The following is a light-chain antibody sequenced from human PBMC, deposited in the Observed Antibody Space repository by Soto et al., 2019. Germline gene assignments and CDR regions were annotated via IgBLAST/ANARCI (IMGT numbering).Light chain of an antibody. J-gene: IGKJ4*01. CDR3: QQSFSTPLT. V-gene: IGKV1-39*01. CDR2: AAS. Sequence: DIQMTQSPSSLSASVGDSVTFTCRASQSISSYLNWYQLKPGKAPKLLIYAASSLQSGVPSRFSGSGSGTDFTLTISSLQPEDFATYYCQQSFSTPLTFGGGTKVQIK. CDR1: QSISSY.